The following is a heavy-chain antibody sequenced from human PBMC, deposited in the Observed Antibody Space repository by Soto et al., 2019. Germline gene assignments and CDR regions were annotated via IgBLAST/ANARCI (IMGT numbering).Heavy chain of an antibody. J-gene: IGHJ6*02. CDR1: GGTFSSYA. Sequence: SVKVSCKASGGTFSSYAISWVRQAPGQGLEWMGGIIPIFGTANYAQKFQGRVTITADESTSTAYMELSSLRSEDTAVYYCARGTYYYGSGSYFHGYYYGMDVWGQGNTVTVSS. CDR3: ARGTYYYGSGSYFHGYYYGMDV. CDR2: IIPIFGTA. D-gene: IGHD3-10*01. V-gene: IGHV1-69*13.